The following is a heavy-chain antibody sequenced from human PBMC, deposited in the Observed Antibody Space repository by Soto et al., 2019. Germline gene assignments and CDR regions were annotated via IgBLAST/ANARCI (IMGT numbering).Heavy chain of an antibody. CDR3: ARVKGGITIFGGNWFDP. CDR1: SASLSSSTYY. Sequence: PSETLSLTCSVSSASLSSSTYYWSWIRQPPGRGPEWIGSIYYSGNTYYKPSLKSRVSISIDTSRNQFSLKLTSVTAADTAVYYCARVKGGITIFGGNWFDPWGQGTLVT. D-gene: IGHD3-3*01. CDR2: IYYSGNT. J-gene: IGHJ5*02. V-gene: IGHV4-39*07.